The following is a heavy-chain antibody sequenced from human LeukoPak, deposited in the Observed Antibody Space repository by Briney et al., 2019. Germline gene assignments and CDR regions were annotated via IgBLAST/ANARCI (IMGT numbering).Heavy chain of an antibody. D-gene: IGHD1-1*01. CDR2: ISGSGGRT. CDR1: GFTFSSYG. J-gene: IGHJ4*02. Sequence: GGSLRLSCAASGFTFSSYGMSWVRQAPGKGLEWVSGISGSGGRTYYADSVKGRFTISRDISKNTLYLQMNSLRAEDTAVYSCARGEYTSGTFRGYYFDYWGQGTLVTVSS. CDR3: ARGEYTSGTFRGYYFDY. V-gene: IGHV3-23*01.